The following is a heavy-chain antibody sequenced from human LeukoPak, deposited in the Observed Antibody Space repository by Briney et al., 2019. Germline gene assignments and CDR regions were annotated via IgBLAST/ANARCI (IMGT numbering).Heavy chain of an antibody. CDR3: ARRGYSYGSLWHADH. CDR2: IYPGDSDT. Sequence: GESLKISCKGSGYSFTSYWIGWVRQMPGEGLEWMGIIYPGDSDTRYSPSFQGQVTISADKSISTAYLQWSSLKASDTAMYYCARRGYSYGSLWHADHWGQGTLVTVSS. J-gene: IGHJ4*02. CDR1: GYSFTSYW. D-gene: IGHD5-18*01. V-gene: IGHV5-51*01.